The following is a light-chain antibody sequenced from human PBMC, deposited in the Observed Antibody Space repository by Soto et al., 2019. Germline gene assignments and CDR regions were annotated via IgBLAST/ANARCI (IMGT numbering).Light chain of an antibody. J-gene: IGKJ1*01. V-gene: IGKV3-11*01. CDR3: QQRDNWPWT. Sequence: ETVLTQSPATLSLSPGERATLSCRASQSVRSNLAWYQHKPGQAPRLLIYDASNRATGIPGRFSGSGSGTDFTLTSSNLEPEDFAVYYFQQRDNWPWTFGQGAKVEIK. CDR1: QSVRSN. CDR2: DAS.